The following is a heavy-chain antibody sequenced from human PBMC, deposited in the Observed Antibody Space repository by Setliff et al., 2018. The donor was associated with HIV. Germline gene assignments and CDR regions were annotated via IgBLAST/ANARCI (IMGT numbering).Heavy chain of an antibody. CDR3: AKVGQQLADWYFDL. CDR1: GFTFSSYV. V-gene: IGHV3-30*02. Sequence: PGGSLRLSCAASGFTFSSYVMHWVRQAPGKGLEWVASIRYDESLTHYADSVEGRFTVTRDNPKNTLYLQMNSLRPEDTAVYYCAKVGQQLADWYFDLWGRGTLVTVSS. CDR2: IRYDESLT. J-gene: IGHJ2*01. D-gene: IGHD6-13*01.